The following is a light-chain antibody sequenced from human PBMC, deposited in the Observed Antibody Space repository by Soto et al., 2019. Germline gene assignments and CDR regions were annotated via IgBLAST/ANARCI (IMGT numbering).Light chain of an antibody. V-gene: IGKV3-20*01. Sequence: PGERATISCADSETVSGNFLAWDQQKPGQATRLLIYGASNRATGVPDRFSGGGSGTVCTLTISRLEPEDFAVYSCHKYGSTPRTVGYGNKVDNK. CDR2: GAS. J-gene: IGKJ1*01. CDR1: ETVSGNF. CDR3: HKYGSTPRT.